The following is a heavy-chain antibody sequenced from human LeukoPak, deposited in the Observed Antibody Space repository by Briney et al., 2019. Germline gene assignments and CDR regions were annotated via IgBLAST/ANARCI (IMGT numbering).Heavy chain of an antibody. D-gene: IGHD5-12*01. CDR2: ISAYNGNT. Sequence: GASVKVSCKASGYTFTSYGISWVRQAPGQGLEWMGWISAYNGNTNYAQKLQGRVTMTTDTSTSTAYMELSRLRSDDTAVYYCARDSGYDSSLYYYYYYMDVWGKGTTVTVSS. V-gene: IGHV1-18*01. CDR1: GYTFTSYG. CDR3: ARDSGYDSSLYYYYYYMDV. J-gene: IGHJ6*03.